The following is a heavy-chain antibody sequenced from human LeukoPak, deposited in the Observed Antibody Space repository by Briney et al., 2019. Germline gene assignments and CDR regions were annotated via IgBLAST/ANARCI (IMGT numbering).Heavy chain of an antibody. CDR3: ARGIGGSYPGDY. Sequence: PGGSLRLSCAASGFTFSSYDMHWIRQATGKGLEWVSAIGTAGDTYYPGSVKGRFTISRENAKNSLYLQMNSLRAGDTAVYYCARGIGGSYPGDYWGQGTLVTVSS. D-gene: IGHD1-26*01. V-gene: IGHV3-13*01. J-gene: IGHJ4*02. CDR1: GFTFSSYD. CDR2: IGTAGDT.